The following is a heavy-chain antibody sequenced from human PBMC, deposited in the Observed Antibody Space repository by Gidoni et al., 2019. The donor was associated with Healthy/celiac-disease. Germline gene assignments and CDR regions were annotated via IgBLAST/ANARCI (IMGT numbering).Heavy chain of an antibody. CDR2: IYYSGST. CDR1: GGSISSSSYY. CDR3: ARDKGIAAAGTLGFDP. J-gene: IGHJ5*02. V-gene: IGHV4-39*07. Sequence: QLQLQESGPGLVKPSETLSLTCTVSGGSISSSSYYWGWIRQPPGKGLEWIGSIYYSGSTYYNPSLKSRVTISVDTSKNQFSLKLSSVTAADTAVYYCARDKGIAAAGTLGFDPWGQGTLVTVSS. D-gene: IGHD6-13*01.